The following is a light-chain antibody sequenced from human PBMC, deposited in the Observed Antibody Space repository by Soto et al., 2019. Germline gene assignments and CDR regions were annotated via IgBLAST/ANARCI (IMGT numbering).Light chain of an antibody. Sequence: DIQMTQSPSSLSASVGDRVTITCQASQDISNYLNWYQQKPGKAPKLLIYDASNLETGVPSRFSGSGSGTDVTFTISSLQPEDIATYYCQQYDNLQITFGGGTKVEIK. V-gene: IGKV1-33*01. CDR1: QDISNY. CDR3: QQYDNLQIT. CDR2: DAS. J-gene: IGKJ4*01.